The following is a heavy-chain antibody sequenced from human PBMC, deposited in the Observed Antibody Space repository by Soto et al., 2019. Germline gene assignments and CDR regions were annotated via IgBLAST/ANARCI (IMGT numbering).Heavy chain of an antibody. CDR1: GGSVNSGSYY. Sequence: QVQLQESGPGLVKPSETLSLTCTVSGGSVNSGSYYWTWIRQPPGKGLEWIGYLYYNTNTNYNPDLKSRVTISVDTSKNQFSLKLSSVTAADTAVYYCARTYCTTTSCQAHGMDVWGQGTTVTVSS. D-gene: IGHD2-2*01. CDR3: ARTYCTTTSCQAHGMDV. V-gene: IGHV4-61*01. CDR2: LYYNTNT. J-gene: IGHJ6*02.